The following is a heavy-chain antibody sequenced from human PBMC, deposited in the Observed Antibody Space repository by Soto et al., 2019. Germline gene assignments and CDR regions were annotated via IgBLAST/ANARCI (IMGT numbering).Heavy chain of an antibody. J-gene: IGHJ4*02. Sequence: SETLSLTRTVSCGSVNSDHFYWSWIRQPPGRGLEWIGYIYYTGSTSYNPSLKSRVTISIDTYRNQFSLKLSSVTAADTAVYYCARGFSNSPEAFDSWGQGRLVTVSS. CDR3: ARGFSNSPEAFDS. CDR2: IYYTGST. CDR1: CGSVNSDHFY. D-gene: IGHD6-13*01. V-gene: IGHV4-61*01.